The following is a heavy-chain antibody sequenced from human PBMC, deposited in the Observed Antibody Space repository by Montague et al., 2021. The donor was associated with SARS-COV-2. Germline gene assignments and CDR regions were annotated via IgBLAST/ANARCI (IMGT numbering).Heavy chain of an antibody. V-gene: IGHV4-39*01. D-gene: IGHD2-2*01. J-gene: IGHJ4*02. CDR1: GGSISSSSCY. CDR3: ARFYRVLPAASFDY. CDR2: IYYSGST. Sequence: SETRSLTCTVSGGSISSSSCYWGWIRQPPGKGLEWIGSIYYSGSTYYNPSLKSRVIISVDTSKNQFSLKLSSVTAADTAVYYCARFYRVLPAASFDYWGQGTLVTVSS.